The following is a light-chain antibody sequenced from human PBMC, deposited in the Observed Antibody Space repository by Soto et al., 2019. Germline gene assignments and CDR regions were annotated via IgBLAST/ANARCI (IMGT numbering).Light chain of an antibody. J-gene: IGKJ2*01. V-gene: IGKV3-15*01. CDR2: GTS. Sequence: EIVMTQSPATLSVSPGERAALSCRASQSVSSNLAWYQQKPGQPPRLLIYGTSTRATGIPARFSGTGSGTEFTLTISSLQAEDSAVYYCHQYNDWPPNYPFGQGTKLEIK. CDR1: QSVSSN. CDR3: HQYNDWPPNYP.